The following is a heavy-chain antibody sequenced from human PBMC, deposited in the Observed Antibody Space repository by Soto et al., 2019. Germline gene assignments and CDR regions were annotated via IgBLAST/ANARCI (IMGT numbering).Heavy chain of an antibody. Sequence: VQLVESGGGLVQPGGSLRLSCAASGFTVSSNYMSWVRQAPGKGLEWVSVIYSGGTTYYADSVKGRFTISRDNSKNTLYLQMNSLRAEDTAVYYCARDLNNHIKFDDWGQGTLVTVSS. V-gene: IGHV3-66*01. CDR3: ARDLNNHIKFDD. CDR2: IYSGGTT. CDR1: GFTVSSNY. J-gene: IGHJ4*02.